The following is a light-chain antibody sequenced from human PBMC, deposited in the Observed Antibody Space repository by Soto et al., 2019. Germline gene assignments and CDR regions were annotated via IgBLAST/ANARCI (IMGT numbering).Light chain of an antibody. CDR3: QQSFSTPLT. CDR1: HFISNY. J-gene: IGKJ4*01. V-gene: IGKV1-39*01. CDR2: GAS. Sequence: DIQMTQSPSSLSASVGDRVTITCRTSHFISNYLNWFRQKPGKAPNLLIYGASGLQSGVPSRFSGSGSGTDFTLTISSLQPEDFATYYCQQSFSTPLTFGGGTKIEIK.